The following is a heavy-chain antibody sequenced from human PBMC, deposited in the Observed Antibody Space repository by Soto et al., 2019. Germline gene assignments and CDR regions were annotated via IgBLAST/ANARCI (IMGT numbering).Heavy chain of an antibody. J-gene: IGHJ3*02. CDR1: GGTFSSYT. CDR2: IIPILGIA. Sequence: SVKVSCKASGGTFSSYTISWVRHAPGQGLEWMGRIIPILGIANYAQKFQGRVTITADKSTSTAYMELSSLRSEDTAVYYCARGPGYFGGGSCYSGSFRAFGIWGQGTMVTVSS. V-gene: IGHV1-69*02. D-gene: IGHD2-15*01. CDR3: ARGPGYFGGGSCYSGSFRAFGI.